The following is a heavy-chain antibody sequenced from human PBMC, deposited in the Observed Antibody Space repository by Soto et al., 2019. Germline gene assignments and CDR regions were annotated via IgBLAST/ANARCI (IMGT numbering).Heavy chain of an antibody. J-gene: IGHJ4*02. CDR1: GGSISSGDYS. Sequence: SETLSLTCAVSGGSISSGDYSWSWIRQPPGKGLEWIGYIYYGGSTYYNPSLQSRVTMSVDRSRNQFSLKLNSVTAADTAVYYCARVRREYDNSGPVDYWGQGTLVTVSS. D-gene: IGHD3-22*01. V-gene: IGHV4-30-2*01. CDR2: IYYGGST. CDR3: ARVRREYDNSGPVDY.